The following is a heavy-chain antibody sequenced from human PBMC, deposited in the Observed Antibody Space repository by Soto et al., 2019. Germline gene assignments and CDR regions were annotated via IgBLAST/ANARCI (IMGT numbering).Heavy chain of an antibody. V-gene: IGHV4-59*01. D-gene: IGHD3-22*01. CDR3: AREYYYDSSGLRGYFDL. J-gene: IGHJ2*01. CDR2: IYYSGST. CDR1: GGSISSYY. Sequence: LSLTCTVCGGSISSYYWSWIRQPPGKGLEWIGYIYYSGSTNYNPSLKSRVTISVDTSKNQFSLKLSSVTAADTAVYYCAREYYYDSSGLRGYFDLWGRGTLVTVSS.